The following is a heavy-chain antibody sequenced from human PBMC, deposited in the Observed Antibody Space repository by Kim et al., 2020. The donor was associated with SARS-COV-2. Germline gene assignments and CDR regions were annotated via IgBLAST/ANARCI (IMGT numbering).Heavy chain of an antibody. V-gene: IGHV4-34*01. D-gene: IGHD6-6*01. Sequence: SETLSLTCAVYGGSFSGYYWSWIRQPPGKGLEWIGEINHSGSTNYNPSLKSRVTISVDTSKNQFSLKLSSVTAADTAVYYCAKERIARSNWFDPWGQGTLVTVSS. CDR1: GGSFSGYY. CDR3: AKERIARSNWFDP. CDR2: INHSGST. J-gene: IGHJ5*02.